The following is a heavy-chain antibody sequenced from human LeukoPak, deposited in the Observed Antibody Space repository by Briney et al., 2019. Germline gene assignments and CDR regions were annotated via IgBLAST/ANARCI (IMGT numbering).Heavy chain of an antibody. J-gene: IGHJ3*02. V-gene: IGHV4-31*03. CDR2: IYYSGST. CDR1: GGSISSGGYY. Sequence: SQTLSLTCTVSGGSISSGGYYWSWIRQHPGKGLEWIGYIYYSGSTYYNPSLKSRDTISVDTSKNQFSLKLSSVTAADTAVYYCARGTRTAAFDIWGQGTMVTVSS. CDR3: ARGTRTAAFDI. D-gene: IGHD3-3*01.